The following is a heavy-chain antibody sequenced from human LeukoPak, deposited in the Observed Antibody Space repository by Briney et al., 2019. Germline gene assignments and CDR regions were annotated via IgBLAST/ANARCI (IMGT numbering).Heavy chain of an antibody. CDR1: GFTVSSNY. J-gene: IGHJ6*03. CDR2: IYGGGST. V-gene: IGHV3-53*01. Sequence: GGSLRLSCAASGFTVSSNYMSWVRQAPGKGLEWVSVIYGGGSTYYADSVKGRFAISRDNSKNTLYLQMNSLRAEDTAVFFCARVNQLTGTHYYYMDVWGKGTTVTVSS. CDR3: ARVNQLTGTHYYYMDV. D-gene: IGHD1-20*01.